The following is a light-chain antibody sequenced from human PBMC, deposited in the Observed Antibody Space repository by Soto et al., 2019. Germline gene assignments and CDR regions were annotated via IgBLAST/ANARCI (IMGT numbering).Light chain of an antibody. Sequence: EIEMTQSPATLSVSPGERATLSCRASQSISSYLAWYQQKPGQAPRLLIYDASSRATGIPARFSGSGSGTDFSLTISSLEPEDFAVYYCQQRSSWPLTFGGGTKVDIK. CDR2: DAS. V-gene: IGKV3-11*01. J-gene: IGKJ4*01. CDR3: QQRSSWPLT. CDR1: QSISSY.